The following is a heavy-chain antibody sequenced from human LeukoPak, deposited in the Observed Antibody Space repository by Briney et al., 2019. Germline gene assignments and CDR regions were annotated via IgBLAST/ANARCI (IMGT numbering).Heavy chain of an antibody. CDR3: ARSSIGYSSSWYLDY. Sequence: GGSLRLSCAASGFTFSSYGMHWVRQAPGKGLEGVAVIWYDGSNKYYADSVKGRFTISRDNSKNTLYLQMNSLRAEDTAVYYCARSSIGYSSSWYLDYWGQGTLVTVSS. D-gene: IGHD6-13*01. V-gene: IGHV3-33*01. CDR2: IWYDGSNK. CDR1: GFTFSSYG. J-gene: IGHJ4*02.